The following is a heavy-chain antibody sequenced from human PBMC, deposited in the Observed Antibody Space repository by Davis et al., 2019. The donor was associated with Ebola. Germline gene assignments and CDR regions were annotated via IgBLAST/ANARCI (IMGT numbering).Heavy chain of an antibody. Sequence: GESLKISCAASGFTFSSYSMNWVRQAPGKGLEWVSSISSSSSYIYYADSVKGRFTISRDNAKNSLYLQMNSLRAEDTAVYYCARDFPEIVGAIFSDYYFDYWSQGTLVTVSS. J-gene: IGHJ4*02. D-gene: IGHD1-26*01. CDR1: GFTFSSYS. CDR3: ARDFPEIVGAIFSDYYFDY. V-gene: IGHV3-21*04. CDR2: ISSSSSYI.